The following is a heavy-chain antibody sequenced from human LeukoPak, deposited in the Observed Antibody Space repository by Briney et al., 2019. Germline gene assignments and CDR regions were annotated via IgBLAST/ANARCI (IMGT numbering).Heavy chain of an antibody. CDR1: GYTFTSYG. CDR3: ARDCSSTSCYAGSAFDI. J-gene: IGHJ3*02. CDR2: ISAYNGNT. D-gene: IGHD2-2*01. V-gene: IGHV1-18*01. Sequence: ASVKVSCKASGYTFTSYGISWVRQAPGQGLEWIGWISAYNGNTNYAQKLQGRVTMTTDTSTSTAYMELRSLRSDDTAVYYWARDCSSTSCYAGSAFDIWGQGTMVTVSS.